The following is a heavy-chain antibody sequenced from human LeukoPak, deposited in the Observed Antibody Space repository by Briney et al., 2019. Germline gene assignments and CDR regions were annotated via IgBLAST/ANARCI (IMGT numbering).Heavy chain of an antibody. V-gene: IGHV3-30*02. CDR3: AKDRKYNWNDGGYFDS. J-gene: IGHJ4*02. D-gene: IGHD1-1*01. Sequence: GGSLRLSCAASGFTFSSYGMHWVRQAPGKGLEWVAFIRYDGSNKYYADSVKGRFTISRDNSKNTLYLQMNSLRAEDTAVYYCAKDRKYNWNDGGYFDSWGQGSLVTVSS. CDR1: GFTFSSYG. CDR2: IRYDGSNK.